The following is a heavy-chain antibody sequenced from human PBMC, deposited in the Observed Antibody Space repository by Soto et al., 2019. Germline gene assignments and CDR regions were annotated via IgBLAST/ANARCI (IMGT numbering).Heavy chain of an antibody. V-gene: IGHV1-24*01. J-gene: IGHJ5*02. CDR3: ATGELIAARRIGWFDP. CDR2: FDPEDGET. D-gene: IGHD6-6*01. Sequence: ASVKVSCKVSGYTLTELSMHWVRQAPGKGLEWMGGFDPEDGETIYAQKFQGRVTMTEDTSTDTAYMELSSLRSEDTAVYYCATGELIAARRIGWFDPWGQGTLVTVSS. CDR1: GYTLTELS.